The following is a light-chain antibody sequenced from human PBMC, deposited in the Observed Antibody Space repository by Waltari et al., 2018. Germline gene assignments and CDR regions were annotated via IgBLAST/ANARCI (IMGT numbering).Light chain of an antibody. V-gene: IGLV2-11*01. J-gene: IGLJ2*01. Sequence: QSALTQPRSVSGSPGQSVTISCTGTSSDVGGYNYVSWYQQHPGKAPNLMIYDVSKRPSGVPDRFSGSKSGNAAALTISVLQAEDEADYYCCSYAGSYTVVVGGGTKLTVL. CDR1: SSDVGGYNY. CDR3: CSYAGSYTVV. CDR2: DVS.